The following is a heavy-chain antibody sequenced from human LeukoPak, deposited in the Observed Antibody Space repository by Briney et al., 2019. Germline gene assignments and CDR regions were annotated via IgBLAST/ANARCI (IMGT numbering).Heavy chain of an antibody. CDR3: ARVPPNYYDSSSPEDHY. D-gene: IGHD3-22*01. Sequence: GGSLRLSCAASGFTFSSYSMKWVRQAPGKGLEWVAFISSASSYIYYADSGEGRFTISRDNAKNSPYLQMNSLRAEDTAVYYCARVPPNYYDSSSPEDHYWGQGTLVTVSS. J-gene: IGHJ4*02. V-gene: IGHV3-21*01. CDR2: ISSASSYI. CDR1: GFTFSSYS.